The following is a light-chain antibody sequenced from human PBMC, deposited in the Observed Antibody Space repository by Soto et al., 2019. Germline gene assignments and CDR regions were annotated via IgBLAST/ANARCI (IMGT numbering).Light chain of an antibody. CDR3: HSYDVSLRGPA. CDR2: DNS. J-gene: IGLJ2*01. V-gene: IGLV1-40*01. CDR1: RSNIGAGYD. Sequence: HFMLTQPPSLSGAPGQRVTISCTGSRSNIGAGYDVHWYQHLPGTAPKVLIFDNSNRPSGVPDRFSGSKSGTSASLAITGLQAEDEAVYYCHSYDVSLRGPAFGGGTKVTVL.